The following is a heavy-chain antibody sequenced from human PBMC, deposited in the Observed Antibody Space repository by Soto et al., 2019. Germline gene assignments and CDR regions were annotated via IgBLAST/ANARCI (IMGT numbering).Heavy chain of an antibody. D-gene: IGHD4-4*01. J-gene: IGHJ4*02. CDR2: IWYDGSNK. V-gene: IGHV3-33*01. CDR1: GFTFSSYG. CDR3: ARDSLHDYRFDY. Sequence: GGSLRLSCAASGFTFSSYGMHWVRQAPGKGLEWVAVIWYDGSNKYYADSVKGRFTISRDNSKNTLYLQMNSLRAEDTAVYYCARDSLHDYRFDYWGQGTLVTVSS.